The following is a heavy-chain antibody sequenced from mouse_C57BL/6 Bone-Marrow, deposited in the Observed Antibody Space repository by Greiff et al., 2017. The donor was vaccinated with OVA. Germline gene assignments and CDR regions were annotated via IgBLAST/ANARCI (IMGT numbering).Heavy chain of an antibody. D-gene: IGHD2-5*01. J-gene: IGHJ2*01. V-gene: IGHV1-69*01. CDR1: GYTFTSYW. CDR3: ARGGIYSNYPYYFDD. CDR2: IDPSDSYT. Sequence: VQLQQSGAELVMPGASVKLSCKASGYTFTSYWMHWVKQRPGQGLEWIGEIDPSDSYTNYNQKFKGKSTLTVDKSSSTAYMQLSSLTSEDSAVYYCARGGIYSNYPYYFDDWGQGTTLTVSS.